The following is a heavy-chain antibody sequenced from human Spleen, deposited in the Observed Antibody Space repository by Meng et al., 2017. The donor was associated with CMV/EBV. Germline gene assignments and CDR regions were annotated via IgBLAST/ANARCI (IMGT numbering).Heavy chain of an antibody. D-gene: IGHD2-21*01. V-gene: IGHV3-73*01. J-gene: IGHJ6*02. CDR3: TRTDWDYYYYGMDV. CDR1: FTFSGYA. Sequence: FTFSGYAMHWVSQASGKGLEWVGRIRSKANSYATAYAESVKGRVTISRDDSKNTAYLQMNSLKTEDTAVYYCTRTDWDYYYYGMDVWGQGTTVTVSS. CDR2: IRSKANSYAT.